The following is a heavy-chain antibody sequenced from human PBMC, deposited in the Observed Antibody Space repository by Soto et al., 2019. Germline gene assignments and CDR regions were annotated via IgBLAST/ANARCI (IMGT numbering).Heavy chain of an antibody. CDR1: GGSFSGYY. J-gene: IGHJ5*02. V-gene: IGHV4-34*01. Sequence: LSLTCVVYGGSFSGYYWSWIRQSPGKGLEWIGGINHRGSTNYNPSLEGRVTISVDTSKNQFSLKLPSVTAADTAMYYCARDGFCTSTTCRVGNWFDPWGQGTLVTVSS. CDR3: ARDGFCTSTTCRVGNWFDP. CDR2: INHRGST. D-gene: IGHD2-2*01.